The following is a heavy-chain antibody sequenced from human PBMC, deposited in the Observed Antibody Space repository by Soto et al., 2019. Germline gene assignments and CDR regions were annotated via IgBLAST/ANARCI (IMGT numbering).Heavy chain of an antibody. CDR3: ASLATLVTDY. Sequence: QVQLQESGPGLVKPSGTLSLTCAVSGGSISSSNWWSWVRQPPGKGLEWIGEIYHSGSTNYNPSLTSRFPIPVDKSKNQFSLKLSSVTAADTAVYYCASLATLVTDYWGQGTLVTVSS. CDR1: GGSISSSNW. J-gene: IGHJ4*02. V-gene: IGHV4-4*02. CDR2: IYHSGST. D-gene: IGHD6-13*01.